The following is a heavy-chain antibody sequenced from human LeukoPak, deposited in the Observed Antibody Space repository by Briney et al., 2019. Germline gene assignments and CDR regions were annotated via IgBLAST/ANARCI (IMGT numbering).Heavy chain of an antibody. CDR3: ARIIRATGYYSNPKSGSFDL. V-gene: IGHV4-39*01. CDR2: VYSSGST. D-gene: IGHD2-21*01. J-gene: IGHJ4*02. Sequence: SETLSLTCAVSTGSLRGSHQFWGWIRQPPGKGLQWIGSVYSSGSTYYNPSLRTRVTISVDTSKNRFSLWLSSVTAADTVTYYCARIIRATGYYSNPKSGSFDLWGQGILVTVSS. CDR1: TGSLRGSHQF.